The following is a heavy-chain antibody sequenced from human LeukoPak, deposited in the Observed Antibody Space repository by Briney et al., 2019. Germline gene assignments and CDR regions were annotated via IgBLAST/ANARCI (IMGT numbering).Heavy chain of an antibody. CDR1: GFTFSDYE. Sequence: GGSLRLSCVASGFTFSDYEMNWVRQAPGKGPEWISYITNSGGDIYYADSVKGRFTTSRDNAKDSLFLQMSSLRDEDTGVYYCARGFTMSRRALPGYWGQGILVSVTS. CDR3: ARGFTMSRRALPGY. J-gene: IGHJ4*02. V-gene: IGHV3-48*03. CDR2: ITNSGGDI. D-gene: IGHD3-10*01.